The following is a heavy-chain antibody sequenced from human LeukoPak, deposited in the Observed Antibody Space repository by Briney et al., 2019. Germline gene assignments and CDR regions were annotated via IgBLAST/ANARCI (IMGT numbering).Heavy chain of an antibody. CDR1: GGSLSSYY. D-gene: IGHD2-15*01. J-gene: IGHJ5*02. CDR2: VYDSGST. Sequence: PSETLSLACTVSGGSLSSYYWSWIRQPPGRGLEWIGNVYDSGSTNYNPSLKSRVTISVDTSKNQLSLMLTSVTAADTAVHYCARHQRWSSLDPWGQGILVTVSS. CDR3: ARHQRWSSLDP. V-gene: IGHV4-59*08.